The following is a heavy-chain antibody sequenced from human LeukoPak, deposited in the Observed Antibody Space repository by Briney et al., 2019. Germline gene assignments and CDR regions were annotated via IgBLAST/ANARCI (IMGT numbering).Heavy chain of an antibody. CDR1: AFTFSSYA. D-gene: IGHD2-2*01. CDR2: ISYDGSNK. Sequence: GGSLTLSCAPSAFTFSSYAMHWVRQAPGKGLEWVAVISYDGSNKYYADSVKGRFTISRDNSKNTLYRQMNSLRAEDTAVYYCARDGGSSTSWYSYWGRGTLVTVSS. V-gene: IGHV3-30*04. CDR3: ARDGGSSTSWYSY. J-gene: IGHJ4*02.